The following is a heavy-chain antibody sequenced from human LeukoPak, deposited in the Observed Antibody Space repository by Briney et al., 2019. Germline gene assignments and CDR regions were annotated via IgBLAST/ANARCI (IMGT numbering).Heavy chain of an antibody. V-gene: IGHV4-39*07. Sequence: SETLSLTCTVSGGSISSSSYYWGWIRQPPGKGLEWIGRIYTSGSTNYNPSLKSRVTMSVDTSKNQFSLKLSSVTAADTAVYYCARDTGYCSGGSCYFVDWFDPWGQGTLVTVSS. CDR1: GGSISSSSYY. CDR3: ARDTGYCSGGSCYFVDWFDP. D-gene: IGHD2-15*01. CDR2: IYTSGST. J-gene: IGHJ5*02.